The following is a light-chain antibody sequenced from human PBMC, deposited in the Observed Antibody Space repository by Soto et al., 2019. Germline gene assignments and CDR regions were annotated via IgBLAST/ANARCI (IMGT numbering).Light chain of an antibody. CDR3: QHYGGMWT. J-gene: IGKJ1*01. CDR2: KAS. V-gene: IGKV1-5*03. CDR1: QSISVW. Sequence: DIQMTQSPSTLSASVGDRLTITCRASQSISVWLAWYQQKAGKAPNLLIYKASRLESGVPSRFSGSGYGTEFTLTIRSLQPDDFATYCCQHYGGMWTFGQGTKVDI.